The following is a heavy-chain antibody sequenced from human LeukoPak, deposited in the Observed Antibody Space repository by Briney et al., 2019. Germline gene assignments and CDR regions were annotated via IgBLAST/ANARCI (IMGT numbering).Heavy chain of an antibody. CDR3: ARVLYDFWSGYPPYGMDV. CDR2: IYYSGST. J-gene: IGHJ6*02. D-gene: IGHD3-3*01. V-gene: IGHV4-39*07. CDR1: GGSISSSSYY. Sequence: SETLSLTCTVSGGSISSSSYYWGWIRQPPGKGLEWIGSIYYSGSTNYNPSLKSRVTISVDTSKNQFSLKLSSVTAADTAVYYCARVLYDFWSGYPPYGMDVWGQGTTVTVSS.